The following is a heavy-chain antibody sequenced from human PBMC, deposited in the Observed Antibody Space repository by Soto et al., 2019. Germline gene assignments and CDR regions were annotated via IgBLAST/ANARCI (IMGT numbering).Heavy chain of an antibody. CDR1: GGSVSSGSYY. D-gene: IGHD6-6*01. CDR3: ARGGSSLWRAIYYSYGMDV. CDR2: IYYSGSP. Sequence: QVQLQESGPGLVKPSETLSLTCTVSGGSVSSGSYYWSWIRQPPGKGLEWSGYIYYSGSPNYNPSLMSRITISLDTSKTQFSLRLSSVAAADTAVYYCARGGSSLWRAIYYSYGMDVWGQGTTVTVSS. J-gene: IGHJ6*02. V-gene: IGHV4-61*01.